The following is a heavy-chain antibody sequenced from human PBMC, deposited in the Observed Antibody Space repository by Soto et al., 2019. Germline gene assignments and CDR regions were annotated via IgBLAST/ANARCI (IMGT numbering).Heavy chain of an antibody. V-gene: IGHV3-30*18. CDR3: AKGIAVAGTGAVDI. CDR1: GLTFSSYG. CDR2: ISYDGSNK. D-gene: IGHD6-19*01. J-gene: IGHJ3*02. Sequence: PGGSLRLSCAASGLTFSSYGVHWVRQAPGKGLEWVAVISYDGSNKYCADSVKGRSIISRDNSKNTLYLQMNSLRVEDTAVYYCAKGIAVAGTGAVDIWGQGTMVTVSS.